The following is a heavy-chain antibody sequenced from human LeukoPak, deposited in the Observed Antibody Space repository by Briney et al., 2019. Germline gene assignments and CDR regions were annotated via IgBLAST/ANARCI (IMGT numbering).Heavy chain of an antibody. V-gene: IGHV3-23*01. CDR3: AKDGRMASLLWFGELPYYFDY. J-gene: IGHJ4*02. CDR2: ISASGGRT. Sequence: PGGSLRLSCAASGFTYSSYAMSWVRQAPGKGLEWVSAISASGGRTYYADSVKGRFTISRDNSKNTLYLQMNSLRAEDTAVYYCAKDGRMASLLWFGELPYYFDYWGQVTLVPVSS. D-gene: IGHD3-10*01. CDR1: GFTYSSYA.